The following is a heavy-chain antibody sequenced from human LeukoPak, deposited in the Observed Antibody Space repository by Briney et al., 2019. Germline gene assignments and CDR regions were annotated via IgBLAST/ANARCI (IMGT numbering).Heavy chain of an antibody. CDR2: ISWNSGSI. CDR3: AKAGGGGSYRDAFDI. CDR1: GFTFDDYA. Sequence: GGSLRLSCAASGFTFDDYAMHWVRQAPGKGLEWVSGISWNSGSIGYADSVKGRFTISRDNAKNSPYLQMNSLRAEDMALYYCAKAGGGGSYRDAFDIWGQGTMVTVSS. V-gene: IGHV3-9*03. D-gene: IGHD1-26*01. J-gene: IGHJ3*02.